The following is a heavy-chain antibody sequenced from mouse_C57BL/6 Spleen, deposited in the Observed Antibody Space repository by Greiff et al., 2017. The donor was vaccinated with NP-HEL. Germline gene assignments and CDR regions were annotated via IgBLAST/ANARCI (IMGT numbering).Heavy chain of an antibody. D-gene: IGHD2-1*01. CDR3: AVIYYGNWYFDV. CDR1: GYTFTDYY. V-gene: IGHV1-26*01. Sequence: EVQLQQSGPELVKPGASVKISCKASGYTFTDYYMNWVKQSHGKSLEWIGDINPNNGGTSYNQKFKGKATLTVDKSSSTAYMELRSLTSEDSAVYYWAVIYYGNWYFDVWGTGTTVTVSS. J-gene: IGHJ1*03. CDR2: INPNNGGT.